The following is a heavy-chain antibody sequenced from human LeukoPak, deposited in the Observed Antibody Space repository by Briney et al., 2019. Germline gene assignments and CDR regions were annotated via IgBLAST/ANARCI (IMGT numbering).Heavy chain of an antibody. Sequence: GESLKISCKGFGYSFTGYWIGWVRQMPGKGLEWMGIIYPSDSDTRYSPSFQGQVTISADKSISSAHLQWSSLKASDTAMYYCARRYCIGGSCYLDYWGQGTLVTVSS. J-gene: IGHJ4*02. CDR2: IYPSDSDT. V-gene: IGHV5-51*01. CDR1: GYSFTGYW. CDR3: ARRYCIGGSCYLDY. D-gene: IGHD2-15*01.